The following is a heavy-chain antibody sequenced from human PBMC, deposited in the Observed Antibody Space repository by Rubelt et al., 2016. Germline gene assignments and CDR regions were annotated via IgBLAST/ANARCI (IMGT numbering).Heavy chain of an antibody. D-gene: IGHD1-26*01. Sequence: QVQLQQWGAGLLKPSETLSLTCAVYGGSFSGYYWSWIRQPPGKGLEWIGEINHSGSTNYNPSLKSRVTISVDTSKNQFSLKLSSVTAADTAVYYCARGGWELTESWFDPWGQGTLVTVSS. V-gene: IGHV4-34*01. CDR3: ARGGWELTESWFDP. J-gene: IGHJ5*02. CDR1: GGSFSGYY. CDR2: INHSGST.